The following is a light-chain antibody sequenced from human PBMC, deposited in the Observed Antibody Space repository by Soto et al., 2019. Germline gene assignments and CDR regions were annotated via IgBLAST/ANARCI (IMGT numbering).Light chain of an antibody. CDR3: QQYFRFRA. V-gene: IGKV1-5*03. Sequence: DIQMTQSPSSLSASVRARVPISCRASQSISTYLNWYPQKPGKAPKLLISKASSLESGVPSRFSGSGSGTEFTLTISSLQPDDFATYYCQQYFRFRAFGQGTKVDIK. CDR1: QSISTY. J-gene: IGKJ1*01. CDR2: KAS.